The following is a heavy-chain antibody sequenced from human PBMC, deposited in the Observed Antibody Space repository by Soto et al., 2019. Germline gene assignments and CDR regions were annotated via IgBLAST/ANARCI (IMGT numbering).Heavy chain of an antibody. J-gene: IGHJ6*02. Sequence: ASVKVSCKVSGYTLTELSMHWVRQAPGKGLEWMGGFDPEDGETIYAQKFQGRVTMTEDTSTDTAYMELSSLRSEDTAVYYCATPLYPRQQLARYGMDVWGQGTTVTVSS. CDR3: ATPLYPRQQLARYGMDV. D-gene: IGHD6-13*01. CDR2: FDPEDGET. V-gene: IGHV1-24*01. CDR1: GYTLTELS.